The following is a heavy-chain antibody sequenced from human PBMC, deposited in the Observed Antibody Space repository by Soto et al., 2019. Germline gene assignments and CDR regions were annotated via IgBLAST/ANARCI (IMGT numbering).Heavy chain of an antibody. D-gene: IGHD3-9*01. V-gene: IGHV3-30-3*01. CDR2: ISYDGSNK. CDR3: AREDSYYDILTGHLSS. J-gene: IGHJ5*02. CDR1: GFTFSSYA. Sequence: PGGSLRLSCAASGFTFSSYAMHWVRQAPGKGLEWVAVISYDGSNKYYADSVKGRFTISRDNSKNTLYLQMNSLRAEDTAVYYCAREDSYYDILTGHLSSWGQGTLVTVSS.